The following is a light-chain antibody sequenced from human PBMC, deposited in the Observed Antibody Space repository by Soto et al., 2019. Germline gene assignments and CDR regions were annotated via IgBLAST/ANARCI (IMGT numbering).Light chain of an antibody. J-gene: IGKJ2*01. CDR2: GAS. Sequence: EIVLTQSPATLSLSPGEGATLSCRASQSVSTYLAWYQQKPGQAPRLLIYGASNRATGIPARFSGSGSGTDFTLTISSLEPEDCAVYYCHQRSSWPQTFGQGTKLEIK. V-gene: IGKV3-11*01. CDR1: QSVSTY. CDR3: HQRSSWPQT.